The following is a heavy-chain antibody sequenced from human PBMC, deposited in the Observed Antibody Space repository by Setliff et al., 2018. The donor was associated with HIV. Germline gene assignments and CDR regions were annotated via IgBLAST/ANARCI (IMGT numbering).Heavy chain of an antibody. CDR3: ARGEPLKLGSWLDP. V-gene: IGHV1-24*01. CDR2: VDPEDGET. CDR1: GYTLTELS. J-gene: IGHJ5*02. D-gene: IGHD1-26*01. Sequence: ASVKVSCKVFGYTLTELSRHWVQQAPGKGLEWMGRVDPEDGETIYAEKFQGRVTITADTSTDTVYMELNSLRSDDTAVYYCARGEPLKLGSWLDPWGQGTLVTVSS.